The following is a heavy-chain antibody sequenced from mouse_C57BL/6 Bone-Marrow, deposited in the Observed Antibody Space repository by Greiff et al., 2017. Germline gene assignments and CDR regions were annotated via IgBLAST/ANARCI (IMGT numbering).Heavy chain of an antibody. CDR1: GYTFTDYE. V-gene: IGHV1-15*01. CDR3: TRRRFITTVVAHFDN. J-gene: IGHJ2*01. D-gene: IGHD1-1*01. Sequence: QVQLQQSGAELVRPGASVTLSCKASGYTFTDYEMHWVKQTPVHGLEWIGAIDPETGGTAYNQKFKGKAILTADKSSSTAYMELRSLTSEDSAVYYCTRRRFITTVVAHFDNWGQGTTLTVSS. CDR2: IDPETGGT.